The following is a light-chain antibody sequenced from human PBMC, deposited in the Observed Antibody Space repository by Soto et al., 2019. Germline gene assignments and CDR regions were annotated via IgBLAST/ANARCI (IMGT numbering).Light chain of an antibody. J-gene: IGKJ4*01. V-gene: IGKV1-27*01. CDR2: AAS. CDR3: QKYNSAPLT. Sequence: DIQVTQSPSSLSASLGDRVTITCRANQVIGFYLAWFQQQLGKVPKLLIYAASALQSGVPSRFSGSGSGTDFTLTISSLQPEDIATYYCQKYNSAPLTFGGGTKVDIK. CDR1: QVIGFY.